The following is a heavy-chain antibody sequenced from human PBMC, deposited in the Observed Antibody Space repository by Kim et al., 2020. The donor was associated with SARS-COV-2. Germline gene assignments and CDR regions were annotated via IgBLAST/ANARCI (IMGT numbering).Heavy chain of an antibody. J-gene: IGHJ3*02. CDR3: ARKRLTIFGVVIMRVDAFDI. CDR1: GGSFSGYY. CDR2: INHSGST. V-gene: IGHV4-34*01. D-gene: IGHD3-3*01. Sequence: SETLSLTCAVYGGSFSGYYWSWIRQPPGKGLEWIGEINHSGSTNYNPSLKSRVTISVDTSKNQFSLKLSSVTAADTAVYYCARKRLTIFGVVIMRVDAFDIWGQGTMVTVSS.